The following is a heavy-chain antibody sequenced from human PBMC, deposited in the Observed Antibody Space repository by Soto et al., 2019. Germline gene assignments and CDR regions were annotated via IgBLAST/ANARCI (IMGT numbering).Heavy chain of an antibody. J-gene: IGHJ3*02. Sequence: SETLSLTCTVSGGSISSYYWSWIRQPPGKGLEWIGYIYYSGSTNYNPSLKSRVTISVDTSKNQFSLKLSSVTAADTAVYYCARHPPPDYGDYVGVLLRKQHAFDIWGQGTIVTVSS. V-gene: IGHV4-59*08. D-gene: IGHD4-17*01. CDR3: ARHPPPDYGDYVGVLLRKQHAFDI. CDR1: GGSISSYY. CDR2: IYYSGST.